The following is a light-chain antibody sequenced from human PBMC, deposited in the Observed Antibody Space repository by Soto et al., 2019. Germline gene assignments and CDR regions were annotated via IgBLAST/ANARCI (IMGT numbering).Light chain of an antibody. Sequence: DLRLSQSPSSLSASVGDRVTITCQASQDISDHLNWYQQKPGKAPRLLLYDVSNLQRGIPSRFSGSGSGTDFTFTISGLQPEDFATYFCQQYDGLPRTFGQGTKMDI. V-gene: IGKV1-33*01. CDR3: QQYDGLPRT. CDR2: DVS. CDR1: QDISDH. J-gene: IGKJ2*01.